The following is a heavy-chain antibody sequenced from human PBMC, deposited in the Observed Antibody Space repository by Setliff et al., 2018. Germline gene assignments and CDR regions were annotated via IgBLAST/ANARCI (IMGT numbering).Heavy chain of an antibody. Sequence: ASVKVSCKVSGYRLIEVSMHWVRQAPGKGLEWMGGFDPEDEETIYAQKFQGRVTMTEDTSTDTAYMELSSLRSEDTAVYYCARDGEYDYGDYVRFDYWGQGTLVTVSS. D-gene: IGHD4-17*01. J-gene: IGHJ4*02. CDR3: ARDGEYDYGDYVRFDY. CDR1: GYRLIEVS. CDR2: FDPEDEET. V-gene: IGHV1-24*01.